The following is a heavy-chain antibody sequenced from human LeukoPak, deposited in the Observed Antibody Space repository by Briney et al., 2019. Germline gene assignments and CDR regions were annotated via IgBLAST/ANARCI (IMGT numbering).Heavy chain of an antibody. Sequence: ASVKVSCKASGYTFTGYYMHWVRQAPGQGLEWMGWINPNSGGTNYAQKFQGRVTMTRDTSISTVYMELSSLRSEDTAVYYCARGSTVSAYYYYYYMDVWGKGTTVTVSS. CDR1: GYTFTGYY. V-gene: IGHV1-2*02. J-gene: IGHJ6*03. CDR3: ARGSTVSAYYYYYYMDV. D-gene: IGHD4-11*01. CDR2: INPNSGGT.